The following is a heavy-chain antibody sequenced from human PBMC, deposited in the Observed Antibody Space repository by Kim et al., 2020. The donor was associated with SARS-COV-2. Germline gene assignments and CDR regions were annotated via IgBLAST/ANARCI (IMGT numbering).Heavy chain of an antibody. V-gene: IGHV3-23*01. CDR1: GFTFTGYA. CDR2: IDGSDGTT. D-gene: IGHD2-2*03. CDR3: MKGGWGWIWDH. Sequence: GGSLRLSCTTSGFTFTGYAMSWVRQAPGKGLEWVSSIDGSDGTTYYVDSVNGRFTISRDNSKNTLYLQRNSLRADDTAVYYCMKGGWGWIWDHWGQGTRVTVSS. J-gene: IGHJ4*02.